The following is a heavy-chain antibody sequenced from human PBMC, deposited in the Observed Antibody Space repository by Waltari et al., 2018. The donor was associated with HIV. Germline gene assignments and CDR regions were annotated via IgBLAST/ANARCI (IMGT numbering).Heavy chain of an antibody. CDR1: GFSYNIYV. CDR2: ISGSGSST. CDR3: VRAQQRLTTKGFYYFDY. J-gene: IGHJ4*02. D-gene: IGHD6-25*01. Sequence: EVQLWESGGGLVQSGGSRRLSCAGSGFSYNIYVMNWVRQAPGRGLEWVSGISGSGSSTSYADSVKGRLTISRDNSKNTLYLQMKSLRVEDTAVYYCVRAQQRLTTKGFYYFDYWGQGTLVTVSS. V-gene: IGHV3-23*01.